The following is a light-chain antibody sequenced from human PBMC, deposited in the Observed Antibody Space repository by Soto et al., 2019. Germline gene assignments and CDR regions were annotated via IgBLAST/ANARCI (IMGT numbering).Light chain of an antibody. CDR1: QSVRSSY. CDR3: QQYDNSLTWS. Sequence: EIVLTQSPGTLSLSPGERATLSCRASQSVRSSYLAWYQQKPGQAPRLLISGASTRATGIPDRFSGSGSGTDFALTISRLEPEDFAVYYCQQYDNSLTWSFGQGTKVDIK. V-gene: IGKV3-20*01. J-gene: IGKJ1*01. CDR2: GAS.